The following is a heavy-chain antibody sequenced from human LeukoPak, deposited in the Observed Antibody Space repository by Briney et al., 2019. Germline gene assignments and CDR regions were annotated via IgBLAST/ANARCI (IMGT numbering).Heavy chain of an antibody. CDR3: ARGASNRFDY. Sequence: GGSLRLSCAASGFTFSNYWMHWVRQAPGKGLVWVSRIYTDGSSTNYADSVKGRFTISRDNAKDTLYLQMNSLRAEDTAVYYCARGASNRFDYWGQGTLVTVSS. CDR1: GFTFSNYW. V-gene: IGHV3-74*01. D-gene: IGHD1-14*01. CDR2: IYTDGSST. J-gene: IGHJ4*02.